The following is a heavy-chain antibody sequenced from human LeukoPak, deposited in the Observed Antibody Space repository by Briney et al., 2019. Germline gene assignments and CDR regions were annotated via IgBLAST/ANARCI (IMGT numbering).Heavy chain of an antibody. CDR2: INSDGSST. J-gene: IGHJ3*02. D-gene: IGHD2-15*01. CDR1: GFTFSSYW. CDR3: AVVVVAATAFDI. Sequence: GGSLRLSCAASGFTFSSYWMHSVRQAPGKGLVWVSRINSDGSSTSYADSVKGRFTISRDDAKNTLYLQMNSLRAEDTAVYYCAVVVVAATAFDIWGQGTMVTVSS. V-gene: IGHV3-74*01.